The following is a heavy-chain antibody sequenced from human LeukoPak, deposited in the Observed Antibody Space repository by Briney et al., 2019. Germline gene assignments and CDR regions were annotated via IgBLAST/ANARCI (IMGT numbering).Heavy chain of an antibody. D-gene: IGHD3-10*01. CDR3: ARDRSTMVRGVYYYYGMDV. V-gene: IGHV3-33*01. Sequence: GGSLRLSCAASGFTFSNYGLHWVRQAPGKGLEWVALISFDGSQKYYADSVKGRFTISRDNSKSTLYLQMNSLRAEDTAVYYCARDRSTMVRGVYYYYGMDVWGQGTTVTVSS. J-gene: IGHJ6*02. CDR2: ISFDGSQK. CDR1: GFTFSNYG.